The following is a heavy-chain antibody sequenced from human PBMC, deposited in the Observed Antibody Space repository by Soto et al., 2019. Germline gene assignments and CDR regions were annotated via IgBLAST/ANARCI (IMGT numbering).Heavy chain of an antibody. D-gene: IGHD3-22*01. Sequence: QVQLVQSGAEVREAGAAVRVSCKTSGYIFTDHLIHWVRQSPGQGLQRVGWVHPDSGGTNVAQAFQDRVTMTADTSITTAYMDLARLRPDDTAIFYCARGAQGFFPVSGIYFYFDHWGQGTPVTVSS. CDR2: VHPDSGGT. J-gene: IGHJ4*02. CDR3: ARGAQGFFPVSGIYFYFDH. V-gene: IGHV1-2*02. CDR1: GYIFTDHL.